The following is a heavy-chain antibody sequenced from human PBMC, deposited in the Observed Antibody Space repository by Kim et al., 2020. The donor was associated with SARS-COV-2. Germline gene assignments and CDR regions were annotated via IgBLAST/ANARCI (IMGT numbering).Heavy chain of an antibody. CDR2: IHTSENA. J-gene: IGHJ6*01. CDR1: GGSISSYY. CDR3: ASRYCGGDCLSGDYYYGM. V-gene: IGHV4-4*07. D-gene: IGHD2-21*02. Sequence: SETLSLTCTVFGGSISSYYWSWIRQPAGKGLEWIGHIHTSENANYNPSLKSRVTMSVDTSKNRISLTLSSVTAADTAVYYCASRYCGGDCLSGDYYYGM.